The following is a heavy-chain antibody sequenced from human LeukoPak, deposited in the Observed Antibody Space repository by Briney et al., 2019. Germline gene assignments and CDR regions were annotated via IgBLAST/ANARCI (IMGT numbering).Heavy chain of an antibody. CDR1: GGSISSYY. V-gene: IGHV4-59*12. CDR2: IYYSGST. Sequence: SETLSLTCTVSGGSISSYYWSWIRQPPGKGLEWIGYIYYSGSTNYNPSLKSRVTISVDTSKNQFSLKLSSVTAADTAVYYCARSPGIAAAGPRFDPWGQGTLVTVSS. J-gene: IGHJ5*02. CDR3: ARSPGIAAAGPRFDP. D-gene: IGHD6-13*01.